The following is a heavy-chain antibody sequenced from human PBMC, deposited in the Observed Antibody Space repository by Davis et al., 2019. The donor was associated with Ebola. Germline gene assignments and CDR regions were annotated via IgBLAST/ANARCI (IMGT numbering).Heavy chain of an antibody. V-gene: IGHV1-18*01. J-gene: IGHJ4*02. CDR1: GYTFTSYG. D-gene: IGHD6-13*01. Sequence: ASVKVSCKASGYTFTSYGISWVRQAPGQGLEWMGWISAYNGNTNYAQKFQGRVTITADESTSTAYMELSSLRSEDTAVYYCARDAIAAAGRGSFDYWGQGTLVTVSS. CDR2: ISAYNGNT. CDR3: ARDAIAAAGRGSFDY.